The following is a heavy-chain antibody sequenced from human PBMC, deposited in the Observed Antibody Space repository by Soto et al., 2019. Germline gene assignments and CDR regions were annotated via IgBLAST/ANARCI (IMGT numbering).Heavy chain of an antibody. D-gene: IGHD3-22*01. CDR2: IYFSGTT. CDR1: GGSISSGDYY. Sequence: QVQLQESGPGLVKPSQTLSLTCTVSGGSISSGDYYWSWIRQHPGKGLEWIGTIYFSGTTYYNPSLKSRVTISVDTSKNQFSLNLSSVTAADTAVYYCAGRDRSGFSYWLDTWGQGTLVTVSS. V-gene: IGHV4-31*03. J-gene: IGHJ5*02. CDR3: AGRDRSGFSYWLDT.